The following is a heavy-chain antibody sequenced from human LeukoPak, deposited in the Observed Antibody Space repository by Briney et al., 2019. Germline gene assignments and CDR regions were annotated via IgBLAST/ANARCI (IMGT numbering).Heavy chain of an antibody. J-gene: IGHJ6*02. CDR3: AGSTASYCNGGSCGYDYYGMDV. V-gene: IGHV3-11*01. Sequence: GGSLRLSCAASGFTFSDYYMSWIRQAPGKGLEWVSYISSSGSTIYYADSVKGRFTISRDNAKNSLYLQMNSLRAEDTAVYYCAGSTASYCNGGSCGYDYYGMDVWGQGTTVTVSS. CDR1: GFTFSDYY. CDR2: ISSSGSTI. D-gene: IGHD2-15*01.